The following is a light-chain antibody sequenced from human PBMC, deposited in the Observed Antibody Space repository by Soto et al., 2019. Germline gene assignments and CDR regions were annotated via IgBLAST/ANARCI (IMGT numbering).Light chain of an antibody. V-gene: IGKV3-20*01. CDR3: QQYNSSPYT. CDR2: ATS. Sequence: EIVLTQSPGTLSLSPGERATLSCRASQSISSAYLAWYQQRPGQAPRLLIYATSSRATDIPARFSGRGSGTDFTLTISRLEAEDFAVYHCQQYNSSPYTFGQGTKVEIK. J-gene: IGKJ2*01. CDR1: QSISSAY.